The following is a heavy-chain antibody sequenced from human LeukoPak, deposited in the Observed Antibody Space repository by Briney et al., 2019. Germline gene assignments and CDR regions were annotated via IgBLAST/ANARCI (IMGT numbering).Heavy chain of an antibody. CDR3: AREVRVVTAIGQGRPDYFDY. CDR2: ISGSTTYI. Sequence: GGSLRLSCAASGFTFSHYSMNWVRQAPGKGLEWVSSISGSTTYILTADSVKGRFTISRDNAKNSLYLQMNSLRADDTAVYYCAREVRVVTAIGQGRPDYFDYWGQGTLVTVSS. D-gene: IGHD2-21*02. J-gene: IGHJ4*02. CDR1: GFTFSHYS. V-gene: IGHV3-21*04.